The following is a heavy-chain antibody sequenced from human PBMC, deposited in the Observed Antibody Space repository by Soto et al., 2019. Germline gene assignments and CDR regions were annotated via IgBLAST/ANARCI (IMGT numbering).Heavy chain of an antibody. V-gene: IGHV3-7*01. Sequence: EVQLVESGGGLVQPGGSLRLACAASGFSFSSSWMSWVRQAPGKGLEWVGNINEDGSVKNYADSMKGRFTLSRDNAKNSLYVQLNSLRAEDTAISYCSRYPDFSAFDIWGQGTKVTVSS. CDR3: SRYPDFSAFDI. J-gene: IGHJ3*02. CDR2: INEDGSVK. CDR1: GFSFSSSW.